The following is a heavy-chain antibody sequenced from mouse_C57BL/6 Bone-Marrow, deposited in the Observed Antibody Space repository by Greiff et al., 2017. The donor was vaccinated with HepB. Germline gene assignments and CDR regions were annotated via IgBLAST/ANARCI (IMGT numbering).Heavy chain of an antibody. Sequence: EVQLVESGGDLVKPGGSLKLSCAASGFTFSSYCMSWVRQTPDKRLEWVATISSGGSYTYYPDSVKGRFTISRDNAKNPLYLQMSSLKSEDTAMYYCASYYGSSLGFAYWGQGTLVTVSA. CDR2: ISSGGSYT. CDR1: GFTFSSYC. V-gene: IGHV5-6*01. J-gene: IGHJ3*01. CDR3: ASYYGSSLGFAY. D-gene: IGHD1-1*01.